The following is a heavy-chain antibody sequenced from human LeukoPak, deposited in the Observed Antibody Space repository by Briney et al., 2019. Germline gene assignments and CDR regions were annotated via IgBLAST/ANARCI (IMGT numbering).Heavy chain of an antibody. CDR3: ARDGGTIPPLDDPHTNWFDP. V-gene: IGHV3-21*01. CDR2: ISSSSSYI. Sequence: GGSLRLSCAASGFTFSSYSMNWVRQAPGKGLEWVSSISSSSSYIYYADSVKGRFTISRDNAKNSLYLQMNSLRAEDTAVYYCARDGGTIPPLDDPHTNWFDPWGQGTLVTVSS. J-gene: IGHJ5*02. CDR1: GFTFSSYS. D-gene: IGHD3-16*01.